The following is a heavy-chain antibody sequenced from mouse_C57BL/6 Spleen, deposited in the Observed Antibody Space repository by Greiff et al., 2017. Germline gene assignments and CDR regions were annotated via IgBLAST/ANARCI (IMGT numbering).Heavy chain of an antibody. CDR2: INPSNGGT. CDR3: ARRGFYYDYDYFDY. J-gene: IGHJ2*01. CDR1: GYTFTSYW. V-gene: IGHV1-53*01. Sequence: VQLQQPGTELVKPGASVKLSCKASGYTFTSYWMHWVKQRTGQGLEWIGNINPSNGGTNYNEKFKSKATLTVDKSSTTAYMQLSSLTSEDSAVYYCARRGFYYDYDYFDYWGQGTTLTVSS. D-gene: IGHD2-4*01.